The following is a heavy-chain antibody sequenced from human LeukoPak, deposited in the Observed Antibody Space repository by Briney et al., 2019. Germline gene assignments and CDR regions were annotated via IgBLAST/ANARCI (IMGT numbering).Heavy chain of an antibody. V-gene: IGHV1-69*04. J-gene: IGHJ5*02. D-gene: IGHD2-15*01. Sequence: GASVKVSCKASGGTFSSYAISWVRQAPGQGLEWMGRIIPIFGIANYAQKFQGRVTITADKSTSTAYMELSSLRSEDTAVYYCAPDCSGGRCYPLNWFDPWGQGTLVTVSS. CDR3: APDCSGGRCYPLNWFDP. CDR1: GGTFSSYA. CDR2: IIPIFGIA.